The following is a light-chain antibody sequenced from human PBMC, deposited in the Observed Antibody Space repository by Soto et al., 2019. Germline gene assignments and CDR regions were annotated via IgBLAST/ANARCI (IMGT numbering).Light chain of an antibody. V-gene: IGKV3-20*01. J-gene: IGKJ4*01. CDR3: QQYGSSPLT. CDR1: QTITSTY. Sequence: EIVLTQSPGTLSFSPGERATLCCRASQTITSTYLAWYQQKPGQAPRLLTYGASSRATGIPDRFSGSGSETDFTLTISRLEPEDFAVYYCQQYGSSPLTFGGGTKVDIK. CDR2: GAS.